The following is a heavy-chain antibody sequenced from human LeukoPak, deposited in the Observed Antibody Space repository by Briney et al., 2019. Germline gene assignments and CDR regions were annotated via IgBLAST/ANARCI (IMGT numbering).Heavy chain of an antibody. J-gene: IGHJ4*02. Sequence: GGSLRLSCAASGFTFSSYAMHWVRQAPGKGLEYISAISGSGGSTYYADSVKGRFTISRDNSKNTLYLQMNSLRAEDTAVYYCAKDWVTMVRGVIDFDYWGQGTLVTVSS. CDR2: ISGSGGST. CDR1: GFTFSSYA. CDR3: AKDWVTMVRGVIDFDY. D-gene: IGHD3-10*01. V-gene: IGHV3-23*01.